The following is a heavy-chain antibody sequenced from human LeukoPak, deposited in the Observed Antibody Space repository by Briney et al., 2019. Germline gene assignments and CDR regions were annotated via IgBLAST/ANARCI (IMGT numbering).Heavy chain of an antibody. Sequence: SETLSLTCAVYGGSFSGYYWSWIRQPPGKGLEWIGEINHSGSTNYNPSLKSRVTISVDTSKNQFSLKLSSVTAADTAVYYCARAQNWNYHFDYWGQGTLVTVSS. CDR3: ARAQNWNYHFDY. D-gene: IGHD1-7*01. J-gene: IGHJ4*02. V-gene: IGHV4-34*01. CDR2: INHSGST. CDR1: GGSFSGYY.